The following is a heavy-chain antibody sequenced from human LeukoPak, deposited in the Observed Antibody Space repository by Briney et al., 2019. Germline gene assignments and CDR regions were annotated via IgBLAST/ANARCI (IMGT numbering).Heavy chain of an antibody. Sequence: ASVKVSCKASGYTFTSYDINWVRQATGQGLEWMGWMNPNSGNTGYAQKFQGRVTMTRDTSISTAYMELSSLRSEDTAVYYSARGRDVLLWFGELTNWFDPWGQGTLVTVSS. CDR1: GYTFTSYD. D-gene: IGHD3-10*01. V-gene: IGHV1-8*01. CDR2: MNPNSGNT. J-gene: IGHJ5*02. CDR3: ARGRDVLLWFGELTNWFDP.